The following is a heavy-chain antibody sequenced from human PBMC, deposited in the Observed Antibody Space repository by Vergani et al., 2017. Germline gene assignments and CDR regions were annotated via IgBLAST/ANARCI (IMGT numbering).Heavy chain of an antibody. CDR3: ASGWYSSSWYEVTHYYYYGMDV. J-gene: IGHJ6*02. V-gene: IGHV4-59*01. CDR1: GGSISSYY. CDR2: IYYSGST. Sequence: QVQLQESGPGLVKPSETLSLTCTVSGGSISSYYWSWIRQPPGKGLEWIGYIYYSGSTNYNPSLKSRVTISVDTSKNQFSLKLSSVTAADTAVYYCASGWYSSSWYEVTHYYYYGMDVWGQGTTVTVSS. D-gene: IGHD6-13*01.